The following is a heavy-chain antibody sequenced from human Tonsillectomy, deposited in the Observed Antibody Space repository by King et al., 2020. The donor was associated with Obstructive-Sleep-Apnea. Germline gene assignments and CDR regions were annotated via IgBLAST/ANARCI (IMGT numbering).Heavy chain of an antibody. CDR3: AKAPFRDTYWFFDL. CDR2: ISGSGDDT. D-gene: IGHD2-21*02. J-gene: IGHJ2*01. Sequence: VQLVESGGDLVQPGGSLRLSCAASRFTFGIYFMACVRQTPGKGLEWVSAISGSGDDTYYIDSVKGRFTISRDNSRDTLYLQMNSLRAEDTAMYYCAKAPFRDTYWFFDLWGRGTLVTVSS. CDR1: RFTFGIYF. V-gene: IGHV3-23*04.